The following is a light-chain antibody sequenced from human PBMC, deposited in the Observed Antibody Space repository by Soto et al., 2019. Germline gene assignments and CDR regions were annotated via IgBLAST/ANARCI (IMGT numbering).Light chain of an antibody. CDR1: QGISSR. J-gene: IGKJ4*01. CDR3: QQSNSFPLT. Sequence: DIPMTQSPSSVSASVGDRVTITCRASQGISSRLAWYQQKPGKAPNLLIYSASSLQSGVPSRFSGSGSETDFTLTIGSLQPEDFGTYYCQQSNSFPLTFGGGTKVEIK. V-gene: IGKV1-12*01. CDR2: SAS.